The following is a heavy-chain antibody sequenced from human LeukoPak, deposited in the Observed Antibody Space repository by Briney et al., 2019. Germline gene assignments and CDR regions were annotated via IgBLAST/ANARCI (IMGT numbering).Heavy chain of an antibody. D-gene: IGHD6-13*01. CDR2: IYPSGST. J-gene: IGHJ4*02. Sequence: SETLSLTCTVSGGSISNCYWSWIRQPAGKGLEWIGRIYPSGSTNYNPSLKSRVTMSVDTSKNQFSLKLSSVTAADTAVYYCAREPPYSSSWYVDYWGQGTLVTVSS. V-gene: IGHV4-4*07. CDR3: AREPPYSSSWYVDY. CDR1: GGSISNCY.